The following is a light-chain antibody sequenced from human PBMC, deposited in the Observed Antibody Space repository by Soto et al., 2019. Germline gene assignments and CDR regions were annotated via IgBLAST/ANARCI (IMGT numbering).Light chain of an antibody. V-gene: IGLV1-40*01. CDR1: SSNNGAGYD. Sequence: QSVRTQPPSVSGAPGQRVTISCTGSSSNNGAGYDVHWYQQLPGTAPKLLIYGNSNRPSGVPDRFSGSKSGTSASLAITGLQAEDEADYYCQSYDSSLSGFYVFGTGTKLTVL. CDR2: GNS. CDR3: QSYDSSLSGFYV. J-gene: IGLJ1*01.